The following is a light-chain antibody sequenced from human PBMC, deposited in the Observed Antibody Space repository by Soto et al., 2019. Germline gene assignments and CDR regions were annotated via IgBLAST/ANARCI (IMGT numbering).Light chain of an antibody. CDR2: ASS. Sequence: DIQMTQSPSSLSASVGDRVTITCRASQGIRNDLNWYQQKPGKAPKRLIYASSSLQSGAPSRFSGSGSGTEFTLTISSLQPEDFATYYCLQPNSYPFTFGGGTKVEIK. V-gene: IGKV1-17*01. J-gene: IGKJ4*01. CDR1: QGIRND. CDR3: LQPNSYPFT.